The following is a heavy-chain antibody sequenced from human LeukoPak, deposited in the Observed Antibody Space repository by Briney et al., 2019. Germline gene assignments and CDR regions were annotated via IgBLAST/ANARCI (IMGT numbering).Heavy chain of an antibody. CDR1: GFTFSNYW. Sequence: PGGSLRLSCVASGFTFSNYWMSWVRQVPGKGLEWVANMNQDGGETYYADSAQGRLTTTTDNANNSLYLQMNSLRAEATALYSCARAATTGTTDYWGQGTLLTVSS. CDR3: ARAATTGTTDY. D-gene: IGHD1-1*01. CDR2: MNQDGGET. J-gene: IGHJ4*02. V-gene: IGHV3-7*01.